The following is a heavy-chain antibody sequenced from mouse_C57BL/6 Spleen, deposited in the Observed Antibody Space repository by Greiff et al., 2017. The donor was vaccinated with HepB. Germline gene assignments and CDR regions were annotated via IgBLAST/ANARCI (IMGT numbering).Heavy chain of an antibody. J-gene: IGHJ3*01. V-gene: IGHV1-22*01. CDR3: ARERNYGSSYWFAY. CDR2: INPNNGGT. CDR1: GYTFTDYN. Sequence: VQLKESGPELVKPGASVKMSCKASGYTFTDYNMHWVKQSHGKSLEWIGYINPNNGGTSYNQKFKGKATLTVNKSSSTAYMELRSLTSEDSAVYYCARERNYGSSYWFAYWGQGTLVTVSA. D-gene: IGHD1-1*01.